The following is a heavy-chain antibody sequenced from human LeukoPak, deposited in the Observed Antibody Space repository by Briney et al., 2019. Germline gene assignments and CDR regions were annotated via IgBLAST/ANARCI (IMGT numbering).Heavy chain of an antibody. CDR2: IYPGDSDT. J-gene: IGHJ4*02. V-gene: IGHV5-51*01. CDR1: GSRFTSYW. D-gene: IGHD2-2*01. CDR3: ARIPLSDIVVVPAALDY. Sequence: GESLKISCQGSGSRFTSYWIGWVGRLPGKGLEWMGIIYPGDSDTRYSPSFQGQVTISADKSISTAYLQWSSLKASDTAMYYCARIPLSDIVVVPAALDYWGQGTLVTVSS.